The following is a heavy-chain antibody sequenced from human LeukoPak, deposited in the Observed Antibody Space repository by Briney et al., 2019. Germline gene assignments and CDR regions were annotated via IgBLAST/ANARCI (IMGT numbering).Heavy chain of an antibody. CDR2: ISGSGGST. CDR3: APDYYDSSGYYDPFDY. D-gene: IGHD3-22*01. Sequence: GGSLRLSCAASGLTFSSYAMSWVRQAPGKGLEWVSAISGSGGSTYYADSVKGRFTISRDTSKNTLYLQMNSLRAEDTAVYYCAPDYYDSSGYYDPFDYWGQGTLVTVSS. V-gene: IGHV3-23*01. CDR1: GLTFSSYA. J-gene: IGHJ4*02.